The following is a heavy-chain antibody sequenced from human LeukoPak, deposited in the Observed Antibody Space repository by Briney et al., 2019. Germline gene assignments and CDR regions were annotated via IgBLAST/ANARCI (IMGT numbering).Heavy chain of an antibody. Sequence: GGSLRLSCAASGFTFSSYAMSWVRQAPRKGLEWVSAISGSGGSTYYADSVKGRFTISRDNSKNTLYLQMNSLRAEDTAVYYCAKAHSIAAAGTIDYWGQGTLVTVSS. J-gene: IGHJ4*02. CDR1: GFTFSSYA. D-gene: IGHD6-13*01. CDR2: ISGSGGST. CDR3: AKAHSIAAAGTIDY. V-gene: IGHV3-23*01.